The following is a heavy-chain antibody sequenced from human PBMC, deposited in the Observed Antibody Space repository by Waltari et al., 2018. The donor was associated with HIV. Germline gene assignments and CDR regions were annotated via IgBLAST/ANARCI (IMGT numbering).Heavy chain of an antibody. D-gene: IGHD1-26*01. CDR2: IYTSGST. J-gene: IGHJ4*02. V-gene: IGHV4-61*02. CDR3: AREIVGATSRHDY. Sequence: QVQLQESGPGLVKPSQTLSLTCTVSGGSISSGSYYWSWIRQPAGKGLEWIGRIYTSGSTNYNPSLKSRVTISVDTSKNHFSLKLSSVTAADTAVYYCAREIVGATSRHDYWGQGTLVTVSS. CDR1: GGSISSGSYY.